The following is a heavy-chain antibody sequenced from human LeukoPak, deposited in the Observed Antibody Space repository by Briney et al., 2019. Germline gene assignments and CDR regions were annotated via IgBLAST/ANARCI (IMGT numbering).Heavy chain of an antibody. CDR2: ISAYNGNT. Sequence: GASVKVSCKASGYTFTSYGISWVRQAPGQGLEWMGWISAYNGNTNYAQKLQGRVTMTTDTSTSTAYMELRSLRSDDTAVYYCARQSQMYDSSGYYYVSHFDYWGQGTLVTVSS. D-gene: IGHD3-22*01. CDR3: ARQSQMYDSSGYYYVSHFDY. J-gene: IGHJ4*02. V-gene: IGHV1-18*01. CDR1: GYTFTSYG.